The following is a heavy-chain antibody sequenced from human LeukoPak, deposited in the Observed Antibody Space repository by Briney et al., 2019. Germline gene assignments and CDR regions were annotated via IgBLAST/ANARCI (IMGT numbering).Heavy chain of an antibody. D-gene: IGHD3-10*01. Sequence: SETLSLTCTVSGGSISSYYWSWIRQPPGKGLEWIGRVYSSGSTDYNPSLKSRLSISVDTSKIQFSLRLSSVTVADTAVYYCARTPLRGATFFTSYPNWFDTWGQGTLVTVSS. V-gene: IGHV4-59*08. J-gene: IGHJ5*02. CDR2: VYSSGST. CDR3: ARTPLRGATFFTSYPNWFDT. CDR1: GGSISSYY.